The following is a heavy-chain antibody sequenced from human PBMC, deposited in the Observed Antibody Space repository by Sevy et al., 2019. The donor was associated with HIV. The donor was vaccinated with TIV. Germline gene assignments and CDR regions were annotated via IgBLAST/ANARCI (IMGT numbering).Heavy chain of an antibody. D-gene: IGHD4-4*01. V-gene: IGHV3-33*08. CDR2: IWYDGSDK. Sequence: GGSLRLSCAASGFTFSSYGMHWVRQAPGKGLEWVAVIWYDGSDKCHSDSVKGRFTISRDNSKNTLYLQMNSLRAGDTAVYYCASGLMTTKIHYWGQGTLVTVSS. CDR1: GFTFSSYG. J-gene: IGHJ4*02. CDR3: ASGLMTTKIHY.